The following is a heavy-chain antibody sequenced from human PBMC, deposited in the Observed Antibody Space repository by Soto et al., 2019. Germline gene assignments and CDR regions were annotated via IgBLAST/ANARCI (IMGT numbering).Heavy chain of an antibody. CDR2: ISGSGGST. CDR3: AKDLGPYGDYACFDY. J-gene: IGHJ4*02. V-gene: IGHV3-23*01. Sequence: EVQLLESGGGLVQPGGSLRLSCAASGFSFSSYAMSWVRQAPGKGLEWVSAISGSGGSTYYADSVKGRFTISRDNSKNTLYLQMNSLRAEDTAVYYCAKDLGPYGDYACFDYWGQGTLVTVSS. D-gene: IGHD4-17*01. CDR1: GFSFSSYA.